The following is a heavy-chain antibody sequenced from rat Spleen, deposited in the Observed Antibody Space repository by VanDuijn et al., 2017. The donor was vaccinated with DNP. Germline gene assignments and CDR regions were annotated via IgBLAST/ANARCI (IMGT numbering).Heavy chain of an antibody. J-gene: IGHJ3*01. CDR2: ISTSGGVT. CDR1: GFTFTNSD. V-gene: IGHV5-25*01. D-gene: IGHD4-3*01. CDR3: ARGSDGVWFVY. Sequence: EVQVVESGGGLVQPGRSMTVSCAASGFTFTNSDMAWVRQAPTKGLEWVASISTSGGVTYYRDSVKGRFTISRDNAERTLYLQMDSLRPEDTATYYCARGSDGVWFVYWGQGTLVTVSS.